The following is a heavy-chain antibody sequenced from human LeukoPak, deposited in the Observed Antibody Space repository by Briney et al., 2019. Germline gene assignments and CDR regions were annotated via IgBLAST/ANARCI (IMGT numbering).Heavy chain of an antibody. J-gene: IGHJ4*02. CDR2: ISSSGSTI. Sequence: PGGSLRLSCAASGFTFSSYAMSWVRQAPGKGLEWVSAISSSGSTIYYADSVKGRFTISRDNAKNSLYLQMNSLRAEDTAVYYCARDGGIHAFDYWGQGTLVTVSS. D-gene: IGHD6-13*01. V-gene: IGHV3-21*04. CDR3: ARDGGIHAFDY. CDR1: GFTFSSYA.